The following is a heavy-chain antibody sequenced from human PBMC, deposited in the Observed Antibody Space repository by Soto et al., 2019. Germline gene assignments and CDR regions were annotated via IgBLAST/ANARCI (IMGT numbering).Heavy chain of an antibody. Sequence: SETLSLTCTVSGGSISSYYWSWIRQPPGKGLEWIGYIYYSGSTNYNPSLKSRVTISVDKSKNQFSLKLTSVTAADTAVYYCARWFGEFYQEPQYSFDYWGQGTPVTLSS. V-gene: IGHV4-59*12. D-gene: IGHD3-10*01. J-gene: IGHJ4*02. CDR3: ARWFGEFYQEPQYSFDY. CDR2: IYYSGST. CDR1: GGSISSYY.